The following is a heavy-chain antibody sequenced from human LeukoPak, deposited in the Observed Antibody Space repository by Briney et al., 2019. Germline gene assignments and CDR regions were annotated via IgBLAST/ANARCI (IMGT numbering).Heavy chain of an antibody. CDR1: GFTFYNAW. Sequence: GGSLRLSCAASGFTFYNAWMSWVRQAPGKGLEWVGRIKSKIDGGTADYAAPVKGRFNMSRDDSKNMLYLQMNSLKTEDTGVYYCITVYYYGSGSYSVYWGQGTLVSVCS. J-gene: IGHJ4*02. CDR2: IKSKIDGGTA. CDR3: ITVYYYGSGSYSVY. D-gene: IGHD3-10*01. V-gene: IGHV3-15*01.